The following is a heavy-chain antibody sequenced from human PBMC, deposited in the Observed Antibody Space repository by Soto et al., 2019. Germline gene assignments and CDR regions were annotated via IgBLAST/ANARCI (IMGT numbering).Heavy chain of an antibody. V-gene: IGHV4-59*08. J-gene: IGHJ4*02. CDR1: GGSISSYY. D-gene: IGHD4-17*01. CDR3: ARRTMTTVTYYFDY. CDR2: IYYSGST. Sequence: SETLSLTCTVSGGSISSYYWSWIRQPPGKGLEWIGYIYYSGSTNYNPSLKGRVTISVDTSKNQFSLKLSSVTAADTAVYYCARRTMTTVTYYFDYWGQGTLVTVSS.